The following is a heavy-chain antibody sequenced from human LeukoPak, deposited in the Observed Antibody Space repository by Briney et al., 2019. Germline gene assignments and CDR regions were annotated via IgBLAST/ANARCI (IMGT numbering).Heavy chain of an antibody. V-gene: IGHV3-30-3*01. Sequence: GRSLRLSCAASGFTFSSYAMHWVRQAPGKGLEWVAVISYDGSNKYYADSVKGRFTISRDNSKNTLYLQMNSLRAEDTAVYYCASQVGSDYGLIDYWGQGTLVTVSS. CDR3: ASQVGSDYGLIDY. CDR2: ISYDGSNK. CDR1: GFTFSSYA. D-gene: IGHD4-17*01. J-gene: IGHJ4*02.